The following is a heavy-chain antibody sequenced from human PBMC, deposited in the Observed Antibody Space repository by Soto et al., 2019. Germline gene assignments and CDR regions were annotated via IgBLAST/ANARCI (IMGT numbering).Heavy chain of an antibody. Sequence: SETLSLTCTVSGGSLSSYYWTWIRQSPGKGLEWIGYVYFSGNTNYNPSLKSRVTISIDTSKNQFSLRLASVTAADTAFYYCGSVRPSGYVLSWGQGTLVTVSA. V-gene: IGHV4-59*01. CDR1: GGSLSSYY. CDR3: GSVRPSGYVLS. J-gene: IGHJ5*02. D-gene: IGHD6-25*01. CDR2: VYFSGNT.